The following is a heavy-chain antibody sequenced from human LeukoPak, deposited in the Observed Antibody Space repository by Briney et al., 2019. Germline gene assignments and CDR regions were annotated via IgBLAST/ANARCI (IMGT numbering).Heavy chain of an antibody. CDR3: AKGSSGTYSRIYFDY. Sequence: GGSLRLSCAAPGFTFSSYGMHWVRQAPGKGLEWVAVISYDGSNKYYADSVKGRFTISRDNSKNTLYLQMNSLRAEDTAVYYCAKGSSGTYSRIYFDYWGQGTLVTVSS. CDR2: ISYDGSNK. D-gene: IGHD1-26*01. V-gene: IGHV3-30*18. CDR1: GFTFSSYG. J-gene: IGHJ4*02.